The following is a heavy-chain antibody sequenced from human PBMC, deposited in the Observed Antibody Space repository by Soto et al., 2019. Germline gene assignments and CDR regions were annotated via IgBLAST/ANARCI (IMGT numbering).Heavy chain of an antibody. V-gene: IGHV4-34*01. CDR1: GGSFSGYY. CDR2: INHSGST. D-gene: IGHD2-8*02. J-gene: IGHJ4*02. CDR3: ARDKITGLFDY. Sequence: QVQLQQWGAGLLKPSETLSLTCAVYGGSFSGYYWTWIRQPPGTGLEWKGEINHSGSTNYNPSLKTRVPISVDTAQNQSSLQLTSVHAADAAVYYCARDKITGLFDYCGQGTLVTVSS.